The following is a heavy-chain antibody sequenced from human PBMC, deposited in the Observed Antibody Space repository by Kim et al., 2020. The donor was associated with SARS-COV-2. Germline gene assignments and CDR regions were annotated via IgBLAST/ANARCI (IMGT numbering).Heavy chain of an antibody. Sequence: DERNKYYADSVKGRFTISRDNSKNTLYLQMNSLRAEDTAVYYCAREEGDIWGQGTMVTVSS. CDR3: AREEGDI. V-gene: IGHV3-33*01. J-gene: IGHJ3*02. CDR2: DERNK.